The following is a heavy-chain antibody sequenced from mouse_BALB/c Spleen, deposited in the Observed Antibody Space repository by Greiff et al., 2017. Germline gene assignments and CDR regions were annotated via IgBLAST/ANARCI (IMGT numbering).Heavy chain of an antibody. D-gene: IGHD2-12*01. CDR3: AKNRYDADYYAMDY. J-gene: IGHJ4*01. Sequence: VQLVESGPSLVQPSQSLSITCTVSGFSLTSYGVHWVRQSPGKGLEWLGVIWRGGSTDYNAAFMSRLSITKDNSKSQVFFKMNSLQADDTAIYYCAKNRYDADYYAMDYWGQGTSVTVSS. CDR1: GFSLTSYG. V-gene: IGHV2-5-1*01. CDR2: IWRGGST.